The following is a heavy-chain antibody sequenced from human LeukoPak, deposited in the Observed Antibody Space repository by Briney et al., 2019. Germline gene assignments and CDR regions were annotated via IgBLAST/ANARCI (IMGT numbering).Heavy chain of an antibody. J-gene: IGHJ4*02. CDR2: ISSSGSAT. Sequence: GGSLRLSCAASVFTFSSYEMNWVRQAPGKGLEWLSYISSSGSATYYAESVKGRFTISRDNAKNSLYLQMNSLRAEDTAVYYCANPSLFWGQGTLVTVSS. CDR3: ANPSLF. V-gene: IGHV3-48*03. CDR1: VFTFSSYE.